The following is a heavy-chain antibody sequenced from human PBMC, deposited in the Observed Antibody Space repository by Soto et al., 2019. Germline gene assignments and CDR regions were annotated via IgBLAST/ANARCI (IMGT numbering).Heavy chain of an antibody. CDR1: GDKFSSYT. Sequence: QVQLVQSGAEVRNPGSSVKVSCRASGDKFSSYTISWVRQAPGQGLEWMGRIVSFAGVPIYPQIFQGRITITANSSSSTAYMELTSLTFDDTAVYYCAREPSIAAVGIPLYSYYYMDVWGEGTAVTVSS. J-gene: IGHJ6*03. V-gene: IGHV1-69*08. CDR2: IVSFAGVP. D-gene: IGHD6-13*01. CDR3: AREPSIAAVGIPLYSYYYMDV.